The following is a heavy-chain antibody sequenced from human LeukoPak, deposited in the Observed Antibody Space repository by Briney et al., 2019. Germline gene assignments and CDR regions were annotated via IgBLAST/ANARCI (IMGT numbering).Heavy chain of an antibody. Sequence: GGSLRLSCAASGFIFSDSYMSWIRQGPGKGLEWVSLISGDGGSTYYADSVKGRFTISRDNSKNSLYLQVNSLRTEDTALCYCAKVSVVAATYYFDYWGQGTLVTVSS. CDR1: GFIFSDSY. J-gene: IGHJ4*02. V-gene: IGHV3-43*02. CDR3: AKVSVVAATYYFDY. D-gene: IGHD2-15*01. CDR2: ISGDGGST.